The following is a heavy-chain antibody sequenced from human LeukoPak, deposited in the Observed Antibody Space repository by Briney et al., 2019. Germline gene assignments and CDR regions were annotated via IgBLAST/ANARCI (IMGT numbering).Heavy chain of an antibody. Sequence: GGSLRLSCAASGFTFSSHEMNWVRQAPGKGLEWVSYISSSGSTIYYADSVKGRFTISRDNAENSLYLQMNDLRAEDTAVYYCARDRTWYDYWGQGTLVTVSS. CDR3: ARDRTWYDY. J-gene: IGHJ4*02. CDR1: GFTFSSHE. CDR2: ISSSGSTI. D-gene: IGHD6-13*01. V-gene: IGHV3-48*03.